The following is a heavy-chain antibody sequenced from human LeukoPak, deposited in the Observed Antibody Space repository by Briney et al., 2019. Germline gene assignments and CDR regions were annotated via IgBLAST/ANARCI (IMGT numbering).Heavy chain of an antibody. J-gene: IGHJ4*02. CDR1: GYTFTNYG. V-gene: IGHV1-18*01. Sequence: ASVTVSCKASGYTFTNYGITWVRQAPAQGLEWMGWISTYKGNTNYAQKLQGRVTMTTDTSTSTAYMELRSLRSDDTAVYYCARDRVFVDTAIVSPIQYFDYWGQGTLVTVSS. CDR2: ISTYKGNT. CDR3: ARDRVFVDTAIVSPIQYFDY. D-gene: IGHD5-18*01.